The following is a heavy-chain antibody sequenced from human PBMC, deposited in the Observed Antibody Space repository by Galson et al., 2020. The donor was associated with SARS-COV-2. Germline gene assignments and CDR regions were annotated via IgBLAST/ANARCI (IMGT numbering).Heavy chain of an antibody. CDR3: ARYSQGDCRGGTCYYMDV. J-gene: IGHJ6*03. CDR1: GFTVSSNY. Sequence: GGSLRLSCAASGFTVSSNYMSWVRQAPGKGLEWVSVTYSGDGTYYADSVKGRFTISRDSSKNTFYLQMNSLRVEDTAVYYCARYSQGDCRGGTCYYMDVWGKGTAVIVSS. CDR2: TYSGDGT. D-gene: IGHD2-15*01. V-gene: IGHV3-53*01.